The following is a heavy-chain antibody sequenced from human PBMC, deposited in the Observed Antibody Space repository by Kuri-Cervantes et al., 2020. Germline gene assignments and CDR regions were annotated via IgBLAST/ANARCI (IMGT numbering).Heavy chain of an antibody. J-gene: IGHJ4*02. Sequence: SETLFLTCTVSGGSISSYYWSWIRQPPGKGLEWIGYIYYSGSTNYNPSLKSRVTISVDTSKNQFSLKLSSVTAADTAVYYWASHQSSGIAVPGTRLDYWGQGTLVTVSS. V-gene: IGHV4-59*01. CDR1: GGSISSYY. CDR2: IYYSGST. D-gene: IGHD6-19*01. CDR3: ASHQSSGIAVPGTRLDY.